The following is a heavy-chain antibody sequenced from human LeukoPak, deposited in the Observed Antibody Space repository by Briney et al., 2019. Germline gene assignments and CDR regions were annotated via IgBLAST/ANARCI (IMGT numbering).Heavy chain of an antibody. V-gene: IGHV4-4*07. CDR2: IYTSGST. J-gene: IGHJ4*02. CDR3: ARDCSGGSCYSYYFDY. D-gene: IGHD2-15*01. Sequence: SETLSLTCAVYGGSFSGYYWSWIRQPAGKGLEWIGRIYTSGSTNYNPSLKSRVTISVDTSKNQFSLKLSSVTAADTAVYYCARDCSGGSCYSYYFDYWGQGTLVTVSS. CDR1: GGSFSGYY.